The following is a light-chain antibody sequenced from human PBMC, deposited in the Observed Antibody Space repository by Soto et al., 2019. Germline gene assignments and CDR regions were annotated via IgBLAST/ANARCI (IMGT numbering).Light chain of an antibody. CDR1: NSNIGSNT. CDR2: YDN. Sequence: QSVLTQPPSASGTPGQRVTISCSGSNSNIGSNTVNWYQQLPGTAPKLLIYYDNLRPSGVPDRISGSKSGTSASLAISGRQSDDEADYYCAAWYDSLNGLVFGTGTKVTVL. J-gene: IGLJ1*01. CDR3: AAWYDSLNGLV. V-gene: IGLV1-44*01.